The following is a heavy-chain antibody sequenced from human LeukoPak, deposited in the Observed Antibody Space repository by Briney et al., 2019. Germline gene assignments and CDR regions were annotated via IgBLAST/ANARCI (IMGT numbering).Heavy chain of an antibody. Sequence: ASVKVSCKASGYTFTSYDINWVRQASGQGLEWMGWMNPNSGNTGYAQKFQGRVTMTRNTSISTAYMELSSLRSEDTAVYYCARLDGDYYSSFDYWGQGTLVTVSS. CDR2: MNPNSGNT. D-gene: IGHD2-21*02. CDR3: ARLDGDYYSSFDY. J-gene: IGHJ4*02. CDR1: GYTFTSYD. V-gene: IGHV1-8*01.